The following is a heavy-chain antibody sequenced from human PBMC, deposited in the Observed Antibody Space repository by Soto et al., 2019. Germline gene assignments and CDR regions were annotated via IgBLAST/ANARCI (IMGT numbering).Heavy chain of an antibody. CDR2: ISAYNGNT. CDR3: ARGGVMLSGADSNYVYYYGMDV. J-gene: IGHJ6*02. Sequence: QVQLVQSGAEVKKPGASVKVSCKASGYTFTSYGISWVRQAPGQGLEWMGWISAYNGNTNYAQKLQGRVTMTTDTATSTAYMELRSLRSDDTAVYYCARGGVMLSGADSNYVYYYGMDVWGQGTTVTVSS. CDR1: GYTFTSYG. D-gene: IGHD4-4*01. V-gene: IGHV1-18*01.